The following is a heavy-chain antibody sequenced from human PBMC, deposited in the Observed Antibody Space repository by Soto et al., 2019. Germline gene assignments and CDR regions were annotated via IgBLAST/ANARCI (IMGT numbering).Heavy chain of an antibody. J-gene: IGHJ4*02. D-gene: IGHD2-21*02. CDR3: TRGVTTDY. CDR1: GYRFTSYW. CDR2: IDPSDSYI. Sequence: EVQLVQSGAEVKKPGESLRISCKVSGYRFTSYWISWVRQMPGKGLEWMGRIDPSDSYINYSPSFPGHVTMSVDKSINTASLQWSSLKASDTAMYYCTRGVTTDYWGQGTLVTVSS. V-gene: IGHV5-10-1*01.